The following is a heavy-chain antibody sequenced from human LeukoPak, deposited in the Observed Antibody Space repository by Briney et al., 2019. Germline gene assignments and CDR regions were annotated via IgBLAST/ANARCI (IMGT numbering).Heavy chain of an antibody. CDR1: GGSISSNY. J-gene: IGHJ4*02. Sequence: SETLSLTCTVSGGSISSNYWSWIRQPPGKGLEWIGYINFSGITDQNPSLKSRVTISVDTSKNQFSLKLSSVTAADTAIYYCAGYYYGSGSYQFDYWGQGTLVTVSS. CDR3: AGYYYGSGSYQFDY. V-gene: IGHV4-59*08. CDR2: INFSGIT. D-gene: IGHD3-10*01.